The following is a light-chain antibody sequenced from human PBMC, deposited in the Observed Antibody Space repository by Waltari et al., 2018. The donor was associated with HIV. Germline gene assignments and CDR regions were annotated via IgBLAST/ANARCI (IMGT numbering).Light chain of an antibody. CDR3: QTWDTGIRV. Sequence: QPVVTQSPSASASLGASVKLTCTLSSGHSNYAIAWHQQQPEKGPRYLMTVNDDGSHSKGDGIPDRFSGSSSGAERYLSISSLQSEDEADYYCQTWDTGIRVFGGGTKLTVV. J-gene: IGLJ3*02. V-gene: IGLV4-69*01. CDR2: VNDDGSH. CDR1: SGHSNYA.